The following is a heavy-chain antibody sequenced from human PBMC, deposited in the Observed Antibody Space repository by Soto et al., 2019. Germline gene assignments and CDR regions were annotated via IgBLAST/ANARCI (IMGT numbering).Heavy chain of an antibody. CDR3: AILSN. V-gene: IGHV3-53*01. D-gene: IGHD6-6*01. CDR1: GFTVSSNY. J-gene: IGHJ4*02. Sequence: GGSLRLSCAASGFTVSSNYMNWVRQAPGKGLEWVSIIYSDGTTSYADSVKGRFTTSRDNFKNTLHLQMNSLRAEDTAVYYCAILSNWGQGTLVTVSS. CDR2: IYSDGTT.